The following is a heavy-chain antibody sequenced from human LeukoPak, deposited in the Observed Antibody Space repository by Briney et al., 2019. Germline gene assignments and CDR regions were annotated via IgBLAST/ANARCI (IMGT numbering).Heavy chain of an antibody. CDR2: INHSGST. J-gene: IGHJ4*02. Sequence: SETLSLTCAVYGGSFSGYYWSWIRQPPGKGLEWIGEINHSGSTNYNPSLKSRVTISVDTSKNQFSLKLSSVTAADTAVYYCASAPYSSSPRRSFDYWGQGTLVTGSS. CDR1: GGSFSGYY. D-gene: IGHD6-6*01. V-gene: IGHV4-34*01. CDR3: ASAPYSSSPRRSFDY.